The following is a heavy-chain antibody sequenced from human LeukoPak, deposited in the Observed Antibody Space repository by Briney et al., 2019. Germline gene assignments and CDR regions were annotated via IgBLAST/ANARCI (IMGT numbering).Heavy chain of an antibody. J-gene: IGHJ4*02. D-gene: IGHD5-12*01. CDR3: APLGGYDRVDY. Sequence: AGGSLRLSCAASGFTVSSNYMSWVRQAPGKGLEWVSAISGSGDSTYYADSVKGRFTISRDNSKNTLYLQMNSLRAEDTAVYYCAPLGGYDRVDYWGQGTLVTVSS. V-gene: IGHV3-23*01. CDR2: ISGSGDST. CDR1: GFTVSSNY.